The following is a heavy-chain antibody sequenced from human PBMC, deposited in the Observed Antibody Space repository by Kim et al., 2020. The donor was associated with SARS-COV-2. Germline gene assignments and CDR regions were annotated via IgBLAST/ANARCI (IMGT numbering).Heavy chain of an antibody. V-gene: IGHV4-34*01. Sequence: SETLSLTCAVYGGSFSGYYWSWIRQPPGKGLEWIGEINHSGSTNYNPSLKSRVTISVDTSKNQFSLKLSSVTAADTAVYYCAREHISSSWYYWGQGTLVTVSS. CDR2: INHSGST. CDR1: GGSFSGYY. J-gene: IGHJ4*02. D-gene: IGHD6-13*01. CDR3: AREHISSSWYY.